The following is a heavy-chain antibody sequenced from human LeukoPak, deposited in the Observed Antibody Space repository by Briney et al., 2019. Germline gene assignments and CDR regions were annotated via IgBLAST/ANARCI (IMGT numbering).Heavy chain of an antibody. CDR1: GFTFSSYW. J-gene: IGHJ4*02. Sequence: GGSLRLSCAASGFTFSSYWMHWVRQAPGKGLVWVSRINSDGSSTSYADFVKGRFTISRDNAKNTLYLQMNSLRAEDTAVYYCARVAYSSRNYFDYWGQGTLVTVSS. CDR2: INSDGSST. CDR3: ARVAYSSRNYFDY. D-gene: IGHD6-13*01. V-gene: IGHV3-74*01.